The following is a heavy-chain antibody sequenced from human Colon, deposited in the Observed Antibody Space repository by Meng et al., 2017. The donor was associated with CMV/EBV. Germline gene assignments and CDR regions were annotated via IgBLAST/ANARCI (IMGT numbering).Heavy chain of an antibody. Sequence: GGSLRLSCAASGFSFTSAWMTWVRQAPGKGLEWVGRIKSKTSGGTSDFAAPMEGRFTISRDDSKKTVYLQMNSLKSEDTAVYYCSIDVSEAGNGELEYWGQGTLVTVSS. J-gene: IGHJ4*02. CDR3: SIDVSEAGNGELEY. CDR1: GFSFTSAW. D-gene: IGHD2-8*01. CDR2: IKSKTSGGTS. V-gene: IGHV3-15*01.